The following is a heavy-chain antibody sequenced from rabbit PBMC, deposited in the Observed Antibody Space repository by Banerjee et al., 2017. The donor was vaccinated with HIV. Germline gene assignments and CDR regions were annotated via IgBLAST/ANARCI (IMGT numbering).Heavy chain of an antibody. CDR2: IYTGKGST. V-gene: IGHV1S45*01. D-gene: IGHD4-1*01. CDR3: ARDLAGVIGWNFNL. Sequence: QEQLEESGGDLVKPEGSLTLSCKASGFDFSSYYMCWVRQAPGKGLEWIGIIYTGKGSTDYASWVNGRFTISKASTTTVTLQMTSLTAADTASYFCARDLAGVIGWNFNLWGPGTLVTVS. CDR1: GFDFSSYY. J-gene: IGHJ4*01.